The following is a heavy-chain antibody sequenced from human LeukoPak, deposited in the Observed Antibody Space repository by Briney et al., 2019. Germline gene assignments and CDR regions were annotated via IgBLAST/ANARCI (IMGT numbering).Heavy chain of an antibody. CDR3: ARALLYYDSSGYGY. Sequence: SETLSLTCTVSGGSISSYYWSWIRQPPGKGLERIGYIYYSGSTNYNPSLKSRVTISVDTSKNQFSLKLSSVTAADTAVYYCARALLYYDSSGYGYWGQGTLVTVPS. V-gene: IGHV4-59*01. CDR2: IYYSGST. D-gene: IGHD3-22*01. J-gene: IGHJ4*02. CDR1: GGSISSYY.